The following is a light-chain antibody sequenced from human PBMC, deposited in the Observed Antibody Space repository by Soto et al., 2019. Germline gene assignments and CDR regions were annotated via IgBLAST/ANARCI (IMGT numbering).Light chain of an antibody. CDR1: QSISSQ. CDR2: DAS. V-gene: IGKV3-11*01. CDR3: HQRSNWPLT. J-gene: IGKJ4*01. Sequence: EIVLTQSPATLSLSPGERATLSCRASQSISSQVGWYQQQPGQAPRLLIYDASNRATGIPARFSGSGSGTDFTLTISNLETEDFAVYYCHQRSNWPLTFGGGTKVEIK.